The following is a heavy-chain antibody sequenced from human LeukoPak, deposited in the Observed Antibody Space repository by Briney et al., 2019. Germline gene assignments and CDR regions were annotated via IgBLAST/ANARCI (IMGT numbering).Heavy chain of an antibody. CDR3: ARLQYSNCYVDY. CDR1: GYSFTNYW. CDR2: IYPDDSDT. J-gene: IGHJ4*02. Sequence: GESLKISCTGSGYSFTNYWIGWVRQMPGKGLEWMGIIYPDDSDTRYRPSFEGQVTISADKSIATAYLQWSSLKASDTAMYYCARLQYSNCYVDYWGQGTLVTVSS. V-gene: IGHV5-51*01. D-gene: IGHD5-18*01.